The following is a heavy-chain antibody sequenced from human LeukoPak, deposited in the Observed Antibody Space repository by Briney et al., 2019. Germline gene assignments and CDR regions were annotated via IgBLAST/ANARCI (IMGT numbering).Heavy chain of an antibody. Sequence: GGSLRLSCAASGFTFSSYAMSWVRQAPGKGLEWVSAISGSGGSTYYADSVKGRFTISRDNSKNTLYLQMNSLRAEDTAVYYCAKSDIAVAGPFDAFDIWGQGTMVTVSS. CDR2: ISGSGGST. J-gene: IGHJ3*02. V-gene: IGHV3-23*01. CDR3: AKSDIAVAGPFDAFDI. D-gene: IGHD6-19*01. CDR1: GFTFSSYA.